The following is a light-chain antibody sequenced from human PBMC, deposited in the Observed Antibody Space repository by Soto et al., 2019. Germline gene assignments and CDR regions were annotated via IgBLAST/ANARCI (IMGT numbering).Light chain of an antibody. Sequence: QTLVTQEPSLTVSPGGTVTLTCASSTGAVTSGYFPNWFQQKPGQAPRALIYGTGNKHSWTPARFSGSLLGGKAALTLSGVQPEDEAEYYCLLYYGGVVFGGGTKLTVL. J-gene: IGLJ2*01. CDR2: GTG. V-gene: IGLV7-43*01. CDR1: TGAVTSGYF. CDR3: LLYYGGVV.